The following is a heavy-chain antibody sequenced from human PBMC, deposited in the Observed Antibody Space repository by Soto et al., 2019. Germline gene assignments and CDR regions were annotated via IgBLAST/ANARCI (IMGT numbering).Heavy chain of an antibody. CDR3: ARDMYSSDYFVKWFEP. J-gene: IGHJ5*02. CDR1: GFSLSSYA. D-gene: IGHD6-19*01. CDR2: ISHDGINK. Sequence: QVRLVESGGGVVQPGRSLRLSCTASGFSLSSYAMYWFRQPPGKGLEWVAVISHDGINKHYADSVKGRVTVSRDNSNHSLDLQLNSLRCEDTAMYYCARDMYSSDYFVKWFEPWGQGTLVTVSS. V-gene: IGHV3-30-3*01.